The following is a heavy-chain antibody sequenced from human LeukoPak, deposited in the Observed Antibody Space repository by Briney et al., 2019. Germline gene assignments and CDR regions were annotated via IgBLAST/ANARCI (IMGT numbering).Heavy chain of an antibody. J-gene: IGHJ4*02. CDR1: GGTFSSYA. V-gene: IGHV1-69*05. CDR2: IIPIFGTA. Sequence: SVKVSCKASGGTFSSYAISWVRQAPGQGLEWMGGIIPIFGTANYAQKFQGRVTITTDESTSTAYMELSSLRSEDTAVYYCARDLHDSSGYRYFDYWGQGTLVTVSS. D-gene: IGHD3-22*01. CDR3: ARDLHDSSGYRYFDY.